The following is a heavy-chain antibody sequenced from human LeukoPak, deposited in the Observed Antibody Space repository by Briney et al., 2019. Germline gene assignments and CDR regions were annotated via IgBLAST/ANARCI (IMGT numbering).Heavy chain of an antibody. J-gene: IGHJ4*02. CDR2: IRTKAYGGTT. CDR3: ARELSGSYYDFDY. Sequence: GGSLRLSCTASGFTFGDYAMSWVRQAPGTGLEWVGFIRTKAYGGTTEYAASVEGRFTISRDDSKSIVYLQMNSLKTEDTAVYYCARELSGSYYDFDYWGQGTLVTVSS. D-gene: IGHD1-26*01. CDR1: GFTFGDYA. V-gene: IGHV3-49*04.